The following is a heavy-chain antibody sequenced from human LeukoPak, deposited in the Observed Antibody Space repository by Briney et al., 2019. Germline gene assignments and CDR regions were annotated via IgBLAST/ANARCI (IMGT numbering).Heavy chain of an antibody. CDR3: AKDYSSGWYNDAFDI. D-gene: IGHD6-19*01. Sequence: SETLSLTCTVSGGSISSYYWSWIRQPPGKGLEWIGYIYYSGSTNYNPSLKSRVTISVDTSKNQFSLKLSSVTAADTAVYYCAKDYSSGWYNDAFDIWGQGTMVTVSS. V-gene: IGHV4-59*01. CDR2: IYYSGST. CDR1: GGSISSYY. J-gene: IGHJ3*02.